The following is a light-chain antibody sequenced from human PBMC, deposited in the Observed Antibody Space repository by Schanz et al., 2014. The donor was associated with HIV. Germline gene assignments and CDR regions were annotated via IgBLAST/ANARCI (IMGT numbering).Light chain of an antibody. V-gene: IGLV1-51*01. J-gene: IGLJ2*01. CDR2: DNY. Sequence: QSVLTQPPSVSAAPGQKVTISCSGSSSNIGNNYVSWYQQFPGTAPKLLIYDNYQRPSGVPDRFSGSKSGTSATLGITGLQTGDEADYYCGTWDSSLSGVVFGGGTKLTFL. CDR1: SSNIGNNY. CDR3: GTWDSSLSGVV.